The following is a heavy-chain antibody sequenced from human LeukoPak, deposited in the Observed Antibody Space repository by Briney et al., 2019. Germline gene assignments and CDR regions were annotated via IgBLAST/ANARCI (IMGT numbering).Heavy chain of an antibody. D-gene: IGHD3-22*01. V-gene: IGHV1-69*13. Sequence: SVKVSCKASGGTFSSYAISWVRQAPGQGLEWMGGIIPIFGTANYAQKFQGRVTITADESTSTAYMELSSLRSEDTAVYYCARGGYYDSSGYKIPNNWFDPWGQGTPVTVSS. CDR2: IIPIFGTA. CDR3: ARGGYYDSSGYKIPNNWFDP. J-gene: IGHJ5*02. CDR1: GGTFSSYA.